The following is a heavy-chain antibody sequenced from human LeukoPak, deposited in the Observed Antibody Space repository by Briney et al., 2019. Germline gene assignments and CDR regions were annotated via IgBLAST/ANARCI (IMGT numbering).Heavy chain of an antibody. CDR2: INPNSGGT. D-gene: IGHD3-3*01. CDR3: ARTSPPSIGVGYPYYFDY. J-gene: IGHJ4*02. Sequence: YTXXXXYIHWVRQAPGQGLEWMGWINPNSGGTNYAQKFQGRVTMTRDTSISTAYMELSRLRSDDTAVYYCARTSPPSIGVGYPYYFDYWGQGTLVTVSS. V-gene: IGHV1-2*02. CDR1: YTXXXXY.